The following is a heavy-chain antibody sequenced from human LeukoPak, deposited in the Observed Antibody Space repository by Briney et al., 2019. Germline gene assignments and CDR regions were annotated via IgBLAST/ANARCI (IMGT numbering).Heavy chain of an antibody. J-gene: IGHJ4*02. D-gene: IGHD5-24*01. CDR3: ARGGGDGYNYRFDY. CDR1: GGTFSSYA. Sequence: SVKVSCKASGGTFSSYAISWVRQAPGQGLEWMGRIIPIFGITNYAQKFQGRVTITADKSTSTAYTELSSLRSEDTAVCYCARGGGDGYNYRFDYWGQGTLVTVSS. V-gene: IGHV1-69*04. CDR2: IIPIFGIT.